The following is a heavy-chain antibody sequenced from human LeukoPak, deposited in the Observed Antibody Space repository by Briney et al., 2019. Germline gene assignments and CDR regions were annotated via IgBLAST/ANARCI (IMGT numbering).Heavy chain of an antibody. CDR3: ARDHYYYGSGSYYNPLGY. J-gene: IGHJ4*02. CDR1: GYTFTSYA. Sequence: GASVKVSCKASGYTFTSYAMHWVRQAPGQRLEWMGWINAGNGNTKYSQKFQGRVTMTRDTSTSTVYMELSSLRSEDTAIYYCARDHYYYGSGSYYNPLGYWGQGTLVTVSS. D-gene: IGHD3-10*01. V-gene: IGHV1-3*01. CDR2: INAGNGNT.